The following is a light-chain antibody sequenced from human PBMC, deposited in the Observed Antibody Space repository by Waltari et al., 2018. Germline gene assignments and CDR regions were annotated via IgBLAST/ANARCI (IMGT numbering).Light chain of an antibody. J-gene: IGLJ1*01. CDR1: SGDVGFYNY. CDR3: SSYAGTTSV. Sequence: QSALTQPPPASGSPGQSVTISCTGTSGDVGFYNYVSWYQQHPGKAPKLMIYEVNKRPSGVPDRFSGSKSGNTASLTVSGLQAEDEADYYCSSYAGTTSVFGTGTKVTVL. V-gene: IGLV2-8*01. CDR2: EVN.